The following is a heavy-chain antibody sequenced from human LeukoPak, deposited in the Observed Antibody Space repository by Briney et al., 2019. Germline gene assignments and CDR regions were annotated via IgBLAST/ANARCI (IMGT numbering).Heavy chain of an antibody. Sequence: PGGSLRLSCAASGLTFSSYAMRWVRPAPGKGLEWVSAISGSDDSTYYADSVKGRFTISRDNSKNTLYLQMNSLRAEDTALYYCAKGGLIAYFDYWGQGTLVTVSS. CDR3: AKGGLIAYFDY. J-gene: IGHJ4*02. CDR2: ISGSDDST. CDR1: GLTFSSYA. V-gene: IGHV3-23*01. D-gene: IGHD3-16*02.